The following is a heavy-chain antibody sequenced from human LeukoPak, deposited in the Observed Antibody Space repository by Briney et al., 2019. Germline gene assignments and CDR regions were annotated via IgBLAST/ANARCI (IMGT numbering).Heavy chain of an antibody. CDR2: IKSKTDGGTT. D-gene: IGHD3-22*01. CDR1: GFSFSNAW. CDR3: AKVGVYYYDY. J-gene: IGHJ4*02. V-gene: IGHV3-15*01. Sequence: PGGSLRLSCAAASGFSFSNAWMTWVRQAPGKGLEWVGRIKSKTDGGTTDYAAPVKGRFTISRDDSKNTVYLQMNGLKTEDTAVYYCAKVGVYYYDYWGQGALVTVSS.